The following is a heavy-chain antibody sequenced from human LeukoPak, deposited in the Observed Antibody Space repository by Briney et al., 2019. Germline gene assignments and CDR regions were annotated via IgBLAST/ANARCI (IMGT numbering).Heavy chain of an antibody. CDR3: ARDRQVPAVVDY. Sequence: GGSLRLSCAVSGFTLSDWYMSWIRQAPGKGLEWVSFISSSGNTIYYADSVKGRFTISRDHANNSLFLQMNSLRAEDTAVYYRARDRQVPAVVDYWGQGTLVAVSP. D-gene: IGHD2-2*01. J-gene: IGHJ4*02. CDR2: ISSSGNTI. CDR1: GFTLSDWY. V-gene: IGHV3-11*01.